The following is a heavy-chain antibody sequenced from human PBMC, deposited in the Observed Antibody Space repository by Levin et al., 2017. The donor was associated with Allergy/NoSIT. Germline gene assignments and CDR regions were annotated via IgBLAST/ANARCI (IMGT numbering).Heavy chain of an antibody. Sequence: SCAASGFTFSSYAMSWVRQAPGKGLEWVSAISGSGGSTYYADSVKGRFTISRDNSKNTLYLQMNSLRAEDTAVYYCAKDPSSSWPASTWGQGTLVTVSS. J-gene: IGHJ5*02. V-gene: IGHV3-23*01. CDR1: GFTFSSYA. CDR2: ISGSGGST. CDR3: AKDPSSSWPAST. D-gene: IGHD6-13*01.